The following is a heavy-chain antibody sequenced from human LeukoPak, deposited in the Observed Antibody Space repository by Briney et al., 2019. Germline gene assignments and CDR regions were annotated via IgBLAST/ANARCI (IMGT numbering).Heavy chain of an antibody. CDR1: GGSFSGYY. Sequence: SETLSLTCAVYGGSFSGYYWSWIRQPPGKGLEWIGEINHSGSTNYNPSLKSRVTISVDTSRNQFSLRLSSVTAADTAVYYCAREDLTGSYYFDYWGQGNLVTVSS. CDR3: AREDLTGSYYFDY. D-gene: IGHD3-9*01. CDR2: INHSGST. J-gene: IGHJ4*02. V-gene: IGHV4-34*01.